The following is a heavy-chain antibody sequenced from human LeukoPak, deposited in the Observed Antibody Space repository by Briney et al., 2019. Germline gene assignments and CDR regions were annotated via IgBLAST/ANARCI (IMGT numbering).Heavy chain of an antibody. CDR2: FDPEDGEI. CDR3: ARDERQIASGNEYYFDY. V-gene: IGHV1-24*01. J-gene: IGHJ4*02. CDR1: GYSLNELS. D-gene: IGHD6-13*01. Sequence: ASMKVSCKVSGYSLNELSMHWVRQTPGKGLEWMGGFDPEDGEIVYAQKFRGRVNMTEDTSTDTAYMYLGSLRPDDTAVYYCARDERQIASGNEYYFDYWGQGTLVTVSS.